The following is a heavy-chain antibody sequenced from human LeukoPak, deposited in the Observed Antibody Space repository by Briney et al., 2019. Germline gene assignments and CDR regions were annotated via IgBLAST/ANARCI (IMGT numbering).Heavy chain of an antibody. CDR2: IYSSGSA. V-gene: IGHV4-59*08. CDR3: ARHRDYYDT. J-gene: IGHJ4*01. CDR1: GASINNNF. D-gene: IGHD3-22*01. Sequence: SETLSLTCTVSGASINNNFWTCIRQPPGKGLEWIGYIYSSGSANYNPSLKSRVIISGDTSKNQISLNLTSVTAADTAVYFCARHRDYYDTWGHGTLVTVSS.